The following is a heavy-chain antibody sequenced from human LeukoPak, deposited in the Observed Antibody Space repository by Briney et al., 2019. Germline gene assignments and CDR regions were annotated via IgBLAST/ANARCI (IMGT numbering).Heavy chain of an antibody. D-gene: IGHD2-2*01. V-gene: IGHV3-74*01. CDR3: ARALGYCSSTSCYEPAFGFGY. CDR2: INTDGSNT. Sequence: GGSLRLSCAASGFTFSSYWMHWVRQAPGKGLVWVSRINTDGSNTSYADSVKGRFTISRDNAKNTLYLQMNSLRAEDTAVYYCARALGYCSSTSCYEPAFGFGYWGQGTLVTVSS. J-gene: IGHJ4*02. CDR1: GFTFSSYW.